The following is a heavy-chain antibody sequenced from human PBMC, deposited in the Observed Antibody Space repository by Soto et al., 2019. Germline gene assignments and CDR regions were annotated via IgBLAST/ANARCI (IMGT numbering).Heavy chain of an antibody. J-gene: IGHJ4*02. CDR1: GGSISSGGYS. CDR2: IYHSGST. Sequence: QLQLQESGSGLVKPSQTLSLTCAVSGGSISSGGYSWSWIRQPPGKGLEWIGYIYHSGSTYYNPSLKIRGTTSVDRSKNQFSLKPSSVTAAGTAVYYCARGQVVAAQHWGQGTLVTVSS. CDR3: ARGQVVAAQH. V-gene: IGHV4-30-2*01. D-gene: IGHD2-15*01.